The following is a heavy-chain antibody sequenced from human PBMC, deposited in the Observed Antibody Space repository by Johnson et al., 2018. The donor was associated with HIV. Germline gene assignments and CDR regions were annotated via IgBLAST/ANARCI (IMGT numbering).Heavy chain of an antibody. CDR3: AREGDSSGAGAFDI. J-gene: IGHJ3*02. CDR1: GFTFSSYG. Sequence: QVQVLESGGGVVQPGRSLRLSCAASGFTFSSYGMHWVRQAPGKGLEWVAVISYDGSNKYYGDSVKGRFTISRDNFKNTLYLQMNSLSAEDTAVYYCAREGDSSGAGAFDIWGQGTMVTVSS. V-gene: IGHV3-30*03. D-gene: IGHD3-22*01. CDR2: ISYDGSNK.